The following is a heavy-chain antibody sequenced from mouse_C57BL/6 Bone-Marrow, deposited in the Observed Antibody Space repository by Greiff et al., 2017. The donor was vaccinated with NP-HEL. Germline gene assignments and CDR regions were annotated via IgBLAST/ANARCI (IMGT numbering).Heavy chain of an antibody. V-gene: IGHV14-3*01. CDR2: IDPANGNT. CDR1: GFNIKNTY. J-gene: IGHJ1*03. D-gene: IGHD2-5*01. Sequence: VHVKQSVAELVRPGASVKLSCTASGFNIKNTYMHWVKQRPEQGLEWIGRIDPANGNTKYAPKFQGKATITADTSSNTAYRQLSSLTSEDTAIYYCARSLAYYSNLYWYFDVWGTGTTVTVSS. CDR3: ARSLAYYSNLYWYFDV.